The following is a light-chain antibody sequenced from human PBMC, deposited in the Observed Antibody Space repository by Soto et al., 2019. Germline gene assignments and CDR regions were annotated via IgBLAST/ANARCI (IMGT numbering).Light chain of an antibody. CDR2: GAS. CDR3: QQYNSWPPIT. V-gene: IGKV3D-15*01. J-gene: IGKJ5*01. Sequence: EIVMTQSPATLSVSPGERATLSCRASQSVGSNLAWYQQKPGHAPRLLIYGASTRATGIPARFSGSGSGTEFSITISSLQSEDFAVYYCQQYNSWPPITFGQGTRLEIE. CDR1: QSVGSN.